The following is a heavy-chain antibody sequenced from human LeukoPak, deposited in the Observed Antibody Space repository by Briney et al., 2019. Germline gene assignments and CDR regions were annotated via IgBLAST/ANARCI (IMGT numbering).Heavy chain of an antibody. CDR2: ISSSGSTI. CDR1: EFAFRSYR. V-gene: IGHV3-48*03. CDR3: AELGITMIGGV. J-gene: IGHJ6*04. Sequence: PGCSVRHSCAASEFAFRSYRMNCVRKAPGKGLEWVSYISSSGSTIYYADSVKGRFTISRDNAKNSLYLQMNSLRAEDTAVYYCAELGITMIGGVWGKGTTVTISS. D-gene: IGHD3-10*02.